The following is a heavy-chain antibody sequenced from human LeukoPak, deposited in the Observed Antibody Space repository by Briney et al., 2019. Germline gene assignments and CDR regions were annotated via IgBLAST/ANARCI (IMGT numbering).Heavy chain of an antibody. CDR3: ARGVVVVPAAGWGRIPQNWFYP. D-gene: IGHD2-2*01. CDR2: INANSGGT. V-gene: IGHV1-2*02. J-gene: IGHJ5*02. Sequence: ASVKVSCKASGYTFNGYYLHWVRQATGQGLEWMGWINANSGGTNYAQKFQGRVTMTRDTSISTAYMELSRLRSDDTAVYYCARGVVVVPAAGWGRIPQNWFYPWGQGTLVTVSS. CDR1: GYTFNGYY.